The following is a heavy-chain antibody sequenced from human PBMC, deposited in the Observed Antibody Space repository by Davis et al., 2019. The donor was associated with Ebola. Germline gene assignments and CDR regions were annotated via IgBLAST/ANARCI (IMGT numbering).Heavy chain of an antibody. CDR1: GSTSSTSW. J-gene: IGHJ6*02. V-gene: IGHV3-7*01. Sequence: PGGPLRLSCAASGSTSSTSWMSWVRQAPGKGLEWVANIKQDGSEKYYVDSVKGRFTISRDNAKNSLYLQMNSLRAEDTAVYYCARGIVGATYYYGMDVWGQGTTVTVSS. D-gene: IGHD1-26*01. CDR2: IKQDGSEK. CDR3: ARGIVGATYYYGMDV.